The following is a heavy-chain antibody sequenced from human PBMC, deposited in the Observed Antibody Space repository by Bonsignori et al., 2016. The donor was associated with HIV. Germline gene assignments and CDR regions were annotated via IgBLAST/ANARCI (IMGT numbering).Heavy chain of an antibody. Sequence: RQAPGKGLEWIGSIYYSGSTYYNPSLKSRVTISVDTSKNQFSLKLSSVTAADTAVYYCARDGVSTLTYYDFWSGYPIFDYWGQGTLVTVSS. J-gene: IGHJ4*02. D-gene: IGHD3-3*01. CDR3: ARDGVSTLTYYDFWSGYPIFDY. V-gene: IGHV4-39*07. CDR2: IYYSGST.